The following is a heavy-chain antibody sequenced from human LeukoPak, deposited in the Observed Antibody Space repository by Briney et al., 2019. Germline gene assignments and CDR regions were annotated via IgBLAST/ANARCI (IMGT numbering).Heavy chain of an antibody. V-gene: IGHV3-9*01. CDR1: GFTFDDYA. CDR2: ISWNSGSI. Sequence: GRSLRLSCAASGFTFDDYAMHWVRHAPGKGLEWASGISWNSGSIGYADSVKGRFTISRDNAKNSLYLQMNSLRAEDTALYYCAKGKMATITYGAFDIWGQGTMVTVSS. D-gene: IGHD5-24*01. CDR3: AKGKMATITYGAFDI. J-gene: IGHJ3*02.